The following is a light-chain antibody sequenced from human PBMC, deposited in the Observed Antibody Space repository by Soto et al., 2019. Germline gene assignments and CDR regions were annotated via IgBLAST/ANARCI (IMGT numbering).Light chain of an antibody. V-gene: IGKV2-28*01. CDR1: QSLLHSNGYNY. Sequence: DIVMTQSPLSLHVTPGEPASISCRSSQSLLHSNGYNYLDWYLQKPGQSSQLLIYLGSNRASGVPDRFSGSGSGTDFTLKISRVEAEDVGVYYCMQALQTPPWTFGQGTKVEI. CDR3: MQALQTPPWT. CDR2: LGS. J-gene: IGKJ1*01.